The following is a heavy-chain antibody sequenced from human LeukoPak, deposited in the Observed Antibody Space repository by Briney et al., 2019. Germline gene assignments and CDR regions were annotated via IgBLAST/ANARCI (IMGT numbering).Heavy chain of an antibody. CDR3: ARPRSYYYGSGSRYDY. CDR2: INHSGST. D-gene: IGHD3-10*01. V-gene: IGHV4-34*01. Sequence: PSETLSLTCAVYGGSFSGYYWSWIRQPPGKGLEWIGEINHSGSTNYNPSLKSRVTISVDTSKNQFSLKLSSVTAADTAVYYCARPRSYYYGSGSRYDYWGQGTLVTVSS. CDR1: GGSFSGYY. J-gene: IGHJ4*02.